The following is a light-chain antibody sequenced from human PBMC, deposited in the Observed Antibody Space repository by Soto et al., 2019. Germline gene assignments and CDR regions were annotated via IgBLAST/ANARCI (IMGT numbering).Light chain of an antibody. V-gene: IGLV2-14*01. CDR3: TSYTSSISYD. CDR2: DVS. J-gene: IGLJ1*01. Sequence: QSVLTQPASVSGSPGQSITISCTGTNSDVDGYNYVSWYQQHPGKAPKLMIYDVSNRPSGVSNRFSGSKSGNTASLTISGFHFEVEDDYFFTSYTSSISYDFGTGT. CDR1: NSDVDGYNY.